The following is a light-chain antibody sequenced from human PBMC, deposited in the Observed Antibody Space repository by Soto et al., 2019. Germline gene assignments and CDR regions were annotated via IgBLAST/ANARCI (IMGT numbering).Light chain of an antibody. CDR2: KGS. V-gene: IGLV3-25*03. CDR1: ALPYQY. Sequence: SYELTQPPSVSVSPGQTARITCSGDALPYQYAYWYQQKPGQAPVLVIYKGSGRPSGIPERFSGSGSGTTVTLTISGVQAEDEADYYCQSSDSNDSYVVFGGGTQLTVL. CDR3: QSSDSNDSYVV. J-gene: IGLJ2*01.